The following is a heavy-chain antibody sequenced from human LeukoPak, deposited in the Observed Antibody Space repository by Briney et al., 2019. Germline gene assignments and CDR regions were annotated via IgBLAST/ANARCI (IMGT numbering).Heavy chain of an antibody. V-gene: IGHV1-18*04. J-gene: IGHJ5*02. CDR3: ARTLTSQFDP. Sequence: GASVKVSCKASGYTFTSNHIHWVRQAPGQGLEWMGWISAYNGNTNYAQKLQGRVTMTTDTSTSTAYMELRSLRSDDTAVYYCARTLTSQFDPWGQGTLVTVSS. CDR1: GYTFTSNH. CDR2: ISAYNGNT.